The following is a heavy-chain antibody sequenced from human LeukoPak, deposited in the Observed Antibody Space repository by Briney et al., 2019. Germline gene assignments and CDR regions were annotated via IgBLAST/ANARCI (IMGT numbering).Heavy chain of an antibody. J-gene: IGHJ1*01. CDR3: ARHQAEVDDTVYFQY. CDR2: IYNNANT. Sequence: PSETLSLTCAVSGGSIGSYLWSWIRQPPGEGLEWIGYIYNNANTNYNPSFKNRVTISVDRSKNQVSLELTSVTAADAAVYYCARHQAEVDDTVYFQYWGQGTLVAVSS. CDR1: GGSIGSYL. D-gene: IGHD2-8*01. V-gene: IGHV4-59*08.